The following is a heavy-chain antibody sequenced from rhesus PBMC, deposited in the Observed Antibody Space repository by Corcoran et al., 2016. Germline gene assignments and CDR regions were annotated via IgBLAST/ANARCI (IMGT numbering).Heavy chain of an antibody. J-gene: IGHJ6*01. V-gene: IGHV3-22*01. CDR3: ARDSRWALDS. CDR1: SFPFFPYG. Sequence: EVPFVESGGCLVQPDGSLLLSCAASSFPFFPYGMHWARQAPGKGRQWVSTMNSGGDSAWYTDSIKGRFTSSRDNAKNTLYLQMDSLRAEDTAVYYCARDSRWALDSWGQGVVVTVSS. CDR2: MNSGGDSA.